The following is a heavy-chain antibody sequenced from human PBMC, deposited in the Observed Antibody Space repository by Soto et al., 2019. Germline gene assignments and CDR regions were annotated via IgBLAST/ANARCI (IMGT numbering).Heavy chain of an antibody. V-gene: IGHV1-69*06. CDR3: ARDRAVDIGVITGNGFDP. J-gene: IGHJ5*02. D-gene: IGHD5-12*01. Sequence: QVQLVQSGAEVKKPGSSVKLSCKASGGIFNSYGFAWVRQAPGQGPEWMGGIVPLFGTADYAQKFKGRVTITADTSTTTVYMELTSLTSEDTAVYFCARDRAVDIGVITGNGFDPWGQGTQVTVSS. CDR2: IVPLFGTA. CDR1: GGIFNSYG.